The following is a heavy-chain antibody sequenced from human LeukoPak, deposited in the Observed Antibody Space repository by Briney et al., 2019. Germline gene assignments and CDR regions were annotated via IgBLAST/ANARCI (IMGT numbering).Heavy chain of an antibody. Sequence: GASVKVSCKASGYTFTGYYMHWVRQAPGQGLEWMGWINPNSGGTNYAQKFQGRVTMTRDTSISTAYMELSRLRSDDTAVYYCARHLSATTFQSPYYYYYMDVWGKGTTVTVSS. CDR2: INPNSGGT. CDR1: GYTFTGYY. V-gene: IGHV1-2*02. D-gene: IGHD1-1*01. CDR3: ARHLSATTFQSPYYYYYMDV. J-gene: IGHJ6*03.